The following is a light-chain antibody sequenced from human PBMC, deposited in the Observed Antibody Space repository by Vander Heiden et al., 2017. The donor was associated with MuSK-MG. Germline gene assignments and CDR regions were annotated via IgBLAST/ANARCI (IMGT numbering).Light chain of an antibody. J-gene: IGLJ1*01. CDR3: CTYTGTTTVYV. Sequence: SALTQPASVSGSPGLSITISCHGSPSDLGSYNLVSWYQHHPGKALKLILYEGTKRPSGVSSRFSGSRSGNTASLTISGLQAEDEADYYCCTYTGTTTVYVFGTGTLVTVL. V-gene: IGLV2-23*01. CDR1: PSDLGSYNL. CDR2: EGT.